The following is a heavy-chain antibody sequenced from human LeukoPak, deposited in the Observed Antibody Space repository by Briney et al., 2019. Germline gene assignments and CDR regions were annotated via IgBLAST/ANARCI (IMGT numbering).Heavy chain of an antibody. V-gene: IGHV1-69*13. CDR2: IVPIFGKS. J-gene: IGHJ4*02. CDR3: ARESLAGTWPSDY. Sequence: SVKVSCKASGGTFTTFAISWVRQAPGQGLQCMGAIVPIFGKSHYAQKLQGRLTITADESTNTAFMELARLTADDTAVYYCARESLAGTWPSDYWGQGTLVTVSS. CDR1: GGTFTTFA. D-gene: IGHD6-19*01.